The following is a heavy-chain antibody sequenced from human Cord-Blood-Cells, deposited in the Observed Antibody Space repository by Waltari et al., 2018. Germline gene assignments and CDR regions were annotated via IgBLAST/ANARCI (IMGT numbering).Heavy chain of an antibody. CDR3: ARKVTYYDFWSGYWSAFDI. CDR2: MNPSSGNT. V-gene: IGHV1-8*03. Sequence: QVQLVQSGAEVKKPGASVKVSCKASGYTFTSYDINWVRQAPGQGLEWMGWMNPSSGNTGYAQKFQGRVTITRNTSISTAYMELSSLRSEDTAVYYCARKVTYYDFWSGYWSAFDIWGQGTMVTVSS. J-gene: IGHJ3*02. CDR1: GYTFTSYD. D-gene: IGHD3-3*01.